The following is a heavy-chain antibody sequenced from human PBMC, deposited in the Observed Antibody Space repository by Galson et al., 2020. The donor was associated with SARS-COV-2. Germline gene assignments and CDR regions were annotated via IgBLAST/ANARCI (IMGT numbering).Heavy chain of an antibody. V-gene: IGHV1-8*01. Sequence: ASVKVSCKASGYTFTSYDINWVRQATGQGLEWMGWMNPNSGNTGYAQKFQGRVTMTRNTSISTAYMELSSLRSEDTAVYYCARGSRIAARFPVWKNWFDPWGQGTLVTVSS. CDR1: GYTFTSYD. CDR3: ARGSRIAARFPVWKNWFDP. J-gene: IGHJ5*02. CDR2: MNPNSGNT. D-gene: IGHD6-6*01.